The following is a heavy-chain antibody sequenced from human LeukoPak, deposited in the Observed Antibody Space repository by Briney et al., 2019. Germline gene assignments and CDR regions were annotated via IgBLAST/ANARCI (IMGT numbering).Heavy chain of an antibody. Sequence: GGSLRLSCAASGLTFSSYSMNWVRQAPGKGLEWVSYISSSSSTIYYADSVKGRYTISRDNAKNSLYLQMNSLRADDTAVYYCAREPPYVGMPGPGDYWGQGTLVTVSS. J-gene: IGHJ4*02. D-gene: IGHD3-10*02. V-gene: IGHV3-48*01. CDR1: GLTFSSYS. CDR2: ISSSSSTI. CDR3: AREPPYVGMPGPGDY.